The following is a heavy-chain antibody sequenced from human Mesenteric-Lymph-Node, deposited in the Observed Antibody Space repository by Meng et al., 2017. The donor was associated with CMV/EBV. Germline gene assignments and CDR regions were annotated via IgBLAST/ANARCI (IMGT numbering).Heavy chain of an antibody. D-gene: IGHD2-21*02. V-gene: IGHV1-3*01. CDR1: GYSFTYHS. Sequence: ASGYSFTYHSLHWVRRAPGQGLEWLGWINVDSGNTEYSQRFQGRVTITRDISAGTAYMDLSSLNSEDTAVYYCARAAPLPFPYSLGLWGQGTLVTVSS. J-gene: IGHJ1*01. CDR3: ARAAPLPFPYSLGL. CDR2: INVDSGNT.